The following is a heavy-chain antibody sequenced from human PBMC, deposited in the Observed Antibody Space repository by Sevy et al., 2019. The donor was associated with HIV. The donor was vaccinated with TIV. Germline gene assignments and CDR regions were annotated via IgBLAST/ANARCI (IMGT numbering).Heavy chain of an antibody. CDR3: AKGPVWGSYRSFDY. V-gene: IGHV3-30*18. J-gene: IGHJ4*02. Sequence: GGSLRLSCAASGFTFSSYGMHWVRQAPGKGLEWVAVISYDGSNKYYADSVKGRFTISRDNSKNTLYLQMNSLRAEDTAVHYCAKGPVWGSYRSFDYWGQGTLVTVSS. CDR2: ISYDGSNK. D-gene: IGHD3-16*02. CDR1: GFTFSSYG.